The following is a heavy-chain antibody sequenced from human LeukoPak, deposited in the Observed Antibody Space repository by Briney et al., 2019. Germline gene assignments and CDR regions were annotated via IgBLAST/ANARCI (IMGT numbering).Heavy chain of an antibody. V-gene: IGHV3-13*01. Sequence: GGSLRLSCAASGFTFSSYDMPWVRQETGKGLEWVSTIGTAGDTHYLGSVKGRFTISREKAKNSLFLQMSSLRAGDTAVYYCVRYSSLSGMDVWGQGTTVTVSS. CDR2: IGTAGDT. CDR1: GFTFSSYD. CDR3: VRYSSLSGMDV. D-gene: IGHD6-19*01. J-gene: IGHJ6*02.